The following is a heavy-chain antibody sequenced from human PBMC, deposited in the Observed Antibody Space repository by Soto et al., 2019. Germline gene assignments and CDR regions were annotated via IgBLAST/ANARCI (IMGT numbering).Heavy chain of an antibody. CDR3: TTGIYYDILTGYHNVAY. V-gene: IGHV3-15*01. Sequence: GGSLRLSCAASGFNLSHPWMTWVRQAAGKGLEWVGRIKSKTDGGTADYAAPVKGRATISRDDSKNTVHLQMNSLKTEDTAVYYCTTGIYYDILTGYHNVAYWGQGALVTVSS. J-gene: IGHJ4*02. CDR1: GFNLSHPW. CDR2: IKSKTDGGTA. D-gene: IGHD3-9*01.